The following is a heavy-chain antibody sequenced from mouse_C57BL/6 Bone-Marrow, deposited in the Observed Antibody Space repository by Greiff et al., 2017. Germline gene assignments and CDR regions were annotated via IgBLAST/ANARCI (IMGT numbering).Heavy chain of an antibody. J-gene: IGHJ3*01. V-gene: IGHV1-81*01. CDR3: ARGIYYDFTWFAY. CDR1: GYTFTSYG. CDR2: LYPRSGNT. Sequence: QVQLKESGAELARPGASVKLSCKASGYTFTSYGISWVKQRTGQGLEWIGELYPRSGNTYYNEKFKGKATLTADKSSSTAYMELRSLTSEDSAVYFCARGIYYDFTWFAYWGQGTLVTVSA. D-gene: IGHD2-4*01.